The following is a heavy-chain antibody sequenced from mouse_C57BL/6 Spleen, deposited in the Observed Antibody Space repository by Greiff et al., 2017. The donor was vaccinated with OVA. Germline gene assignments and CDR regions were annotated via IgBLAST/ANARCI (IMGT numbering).Heavy chain of an antibody. Sequence: QVQLKQSGAELVKPGASVKISCKASGYAFSSYWMNWVKQRPGKGLEWIGQIYPGDGDTNYNGKFKGKATLTADKSSSTAYMQLSSLTSEDSAVYFCAREGYFYYVDYWGQGTTLTVSS. V-gene: IGHV1-80*01. J-gene: IGHJ2*01. CDR3: AREGYFYYVDY. D-gene: IGHD2-3*01. CDR2: IYPGDGDT. CDR1: GYAFSSYW.